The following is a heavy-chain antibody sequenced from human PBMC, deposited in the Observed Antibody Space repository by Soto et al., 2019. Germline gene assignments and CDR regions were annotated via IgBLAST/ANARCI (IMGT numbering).Heavy chain of an antibody. CDR3: ARMNQLAPKRNAFDI. Sequence: SETLSLTCTVSGASFISYFWTWIRQSPGKGLQWIGYIHYSGNSNYSPSLKSRVTMSVDTSKNQLFLRLTSVTAADTAVYYCARMNQLAPKRNAFDIWGQGTMVTV. D-gene: IGHD1-1*01. CDR1: GASFISYF. CDR2: IHYSGNS. J-gene: IGHJ3*02. V-gene: IGHV4-59*01.